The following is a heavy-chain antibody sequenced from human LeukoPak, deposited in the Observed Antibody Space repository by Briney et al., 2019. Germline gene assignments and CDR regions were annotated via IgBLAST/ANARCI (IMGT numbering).Heavy chain of an antibody. D-gene: IGHD2-2*01. CDR2: IKKDGSEK. V-gene: IGHV3-7*01. CDR3: ARDRCSSISCFALDY. J-gene: IGHJ4*02. CDR1: GFTFSSYW. Sequence: GGSLRLSCAAFGFTFSSYWMSWVRQAPGKGLEWVANIKKDGSEKYYVDSVKGRFTIFRDNAKNSLYLQMNSLRAEDTAVYYCARDRCSSISCFALDYWGQGTLVTVSS.